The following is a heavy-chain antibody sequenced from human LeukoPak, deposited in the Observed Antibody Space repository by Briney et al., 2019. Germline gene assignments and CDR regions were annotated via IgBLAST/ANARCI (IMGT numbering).Heavy chain of an antibody. CDR1: GFTFSSYW. Sequence: GGSLRLSCAASGFTFSSYWMSWVRQPPGKGLEWVANLDQDGSEKNYVDSVKGRFTISRDNAKNSLYLQMNSLRAEDTALYYCAKDQAVGAEYWFFDLWGRGTLVTVSS. CDR3: AKDQAVGAEYWFFDL. CDR2: LDQDGSEK. V-gene: IGHV3-7*01. J-gene: IGHJ2*01. D-gene: IGHD1-26*01.